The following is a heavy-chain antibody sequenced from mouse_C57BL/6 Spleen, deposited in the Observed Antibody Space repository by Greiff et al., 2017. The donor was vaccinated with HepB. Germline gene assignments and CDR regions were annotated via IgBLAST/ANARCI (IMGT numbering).Heavy chain of an antibody. CDR2: INPGSGGT. CDR1: GYAFTNYL. J-gene: IGHJ4*01. D-gene: IGHD2-3*01. CDR3: ARYDGYFYAMDY. V-gene: IGHV1-54*01. Sequence: VKLMESGAELVRPGTSVKVSCKASGYAFTNYLIEWVKQRPGQGLEWIGVINPGSGGTNYNEKFKGKATLTADKSSSTAYMQLSSLTSEDSAVYFCARYDGYFYAMDYWGQGTSVTVSS.